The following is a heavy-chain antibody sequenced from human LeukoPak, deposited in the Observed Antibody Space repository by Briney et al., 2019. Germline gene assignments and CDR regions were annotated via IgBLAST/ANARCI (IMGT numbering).Heavy chain of an antibody. CDR1: GGSVSSGSYY. CDR3: ARDQCTSTSCYALYGMDV. J-gene: IGHJ6*04. CDR2: IYYSGNT. V-gene: IGHV4-61*01. Sequence: SETLSLTCTVSGGSVSSGSYYWSWIRQPPGEGLEWIGYIYYSGNTNYNPSLKSRVTISVDTSKNQFSLKLSSVTAADTAVYYCARDQCTSTSCYALYGMDVWGKGTTVTVSS. D-gene: IGHD2-2*01.